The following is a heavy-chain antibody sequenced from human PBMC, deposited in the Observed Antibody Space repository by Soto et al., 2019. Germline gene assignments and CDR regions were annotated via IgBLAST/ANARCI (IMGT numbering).Heavy chain of an antibody. CDR3: ARDRLEYCSGGSCDYYMDV. J-gene: IGHJ6*03. V-gene: IGHV1-18*01. Sequence: ASVKVSCKASVYTFTSYGISWVRQAPGQGLEWMGWISAYNGNTNYAQKLQGRVTMTTDTSTSTAYMELRSLRSDDTAVYYCARDRLEYCSGGSCDYYMDVWGKGTTVTVS. D-gene: IGHD2-15*01. CDR2: ISAYNGNT. CDR1: VYTFTSYG.